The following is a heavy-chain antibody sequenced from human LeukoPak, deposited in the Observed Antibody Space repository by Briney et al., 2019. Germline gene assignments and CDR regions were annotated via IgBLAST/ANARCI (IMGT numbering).Heavy chain of an antibody. CDR3: ARRVYRSYFDY. V-gene: IGHV5-51*01. D-gene: IGHD3-10*01. J-gene: IGHJ4*02. CDR2: INPGDCDT. CDR1: GYSFTSYW. Sequence: GESLKISCKGSGYSFTSYWIGRVRHMPGKGVEWMGTINPGDCDTRYCASFQGQVTITSDKTSSTAYLQRSSLKASDTAMAYYARRVYRSYFDYWGQGTLVTVSS.